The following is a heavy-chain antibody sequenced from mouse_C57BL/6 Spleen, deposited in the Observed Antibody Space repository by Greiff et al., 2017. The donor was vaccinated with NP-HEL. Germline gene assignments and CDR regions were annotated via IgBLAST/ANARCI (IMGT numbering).Heavy chain of an antibody. CDR2: IYPRSGNT. V-gene: IGHV1-81*01. Sequence: VQLQQPGTELVKPGASVKLSCKASGYTFTSYGISWVKQRTGQGLEWIGEIYPRSGNTYYNEKFKGKATLTADKSSSTAYMELRSLTSEDSAVYFCARRWDWFAYWGQGTLVTVSA. J-gene: IGHJ3*01. CDR1: GYTFTSYG. D-gene: IGHD4-1*01. CDR3: ARRWDWFAY.